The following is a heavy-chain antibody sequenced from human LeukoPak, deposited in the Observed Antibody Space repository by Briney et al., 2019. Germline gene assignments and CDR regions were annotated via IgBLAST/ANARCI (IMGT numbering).Heavy chain of an antibody. V-gene: IGHV3-7*01. CDR3: ARAGYSYGYVNWGSRVDDLDY. Sequence: PGGSLRLSCAASGFTFSSYWMSWVRQAPGKGLEWVANIKQDGSEKYYVDSVKGRFTISRDNAKNSLYLQMNSLRAEDTAVYYCARAGYSYGYVNWGSRVDDLDYWGQGTLVTVSS. CDR1: GFTFSSYW. D-gene: IGHD5-18*01. CDR2: IKQDGSEK. J-gene: IGHJ4*02.